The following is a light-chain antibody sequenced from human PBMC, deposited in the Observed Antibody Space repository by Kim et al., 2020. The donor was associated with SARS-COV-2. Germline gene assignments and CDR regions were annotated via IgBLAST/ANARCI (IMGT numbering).Light chain of an antibody. Sequence: EIVLTQSPEFQAVSPKEKVTITCRASQDIATSLHWYQQKPDQSPKLLIKYASQSFSGVPSRFSGSGSGTDFTLTISSLEAEDAATYFCHQSSSFPLTFGGGTKLEI. CDR2: YAS. V-gene: IGKV6-21*01. J-gene: IGKJ4*01. CDR1: QDIATS. CDR3: HQSSSFPLT.